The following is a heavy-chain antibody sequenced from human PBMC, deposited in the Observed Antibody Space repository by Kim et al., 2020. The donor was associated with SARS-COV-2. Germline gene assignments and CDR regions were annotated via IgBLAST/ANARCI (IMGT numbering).Heavy chain of an antibody. V-gene: IGHV4-39*01. J-gene: IGHJ5*02. Sequence: SETLSLTCTVSGGSISSSSYYWGWIRQPPGKGLEWIGSTYYSGSTYYNSSLKSRVTISVDTSKHQFSLKLCSVTAADTAVYYCAIQGYSYGFDWFDRWG. D-gene: IGHD5-18*01. CDR1: GGSISSSSYY. CDR2: TYYSGST. CDR3: AIQGYSYGFDWFDR.